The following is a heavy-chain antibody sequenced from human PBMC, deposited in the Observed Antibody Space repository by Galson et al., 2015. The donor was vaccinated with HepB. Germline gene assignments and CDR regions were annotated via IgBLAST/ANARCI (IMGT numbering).Heavy chain of an antibody. CDR3: AKYLESHYYDRDGYYNPFGY. CDR1: EFTFNDYA. V-gene: IGHV3-23*01. Sequence: SLRLSCAASEFTFNDYAMSWVRQAPGKGLEWVSTISESGDSTYYADSVKGRFTISRDNSKSTLSLQLISLRAEDTGVYYCAKYLESHYYDRDGYYNPFGYWGQGSLVTVSS. D-gene: IGHD3-22*01. J-gene: IGHJ4*02. CDR2: ISESGDST.